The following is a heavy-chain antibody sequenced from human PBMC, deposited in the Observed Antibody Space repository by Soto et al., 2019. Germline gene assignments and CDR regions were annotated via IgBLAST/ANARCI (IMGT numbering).Heavy chain of an antibody. D-gene: IGHD2-2*01. CDR3: ARDGCSSTSCPLNYYGMDV. CDR2: ISYDGSNK. J-gene: IGHJ6*02. V-gene: IGHV3-30-3*01. CDR1: GFTFSSYA. Sequence: GGSLRLSCAASGFTFSSYAMHWVRQAPGKGLEWVAVISYDGSNKYYADSVKGRFTISRDNSKNTLYLQMNSLRAEDTAVYYCARDGCSSTSCPLNYYGMDVWGQGTTVTVSS.